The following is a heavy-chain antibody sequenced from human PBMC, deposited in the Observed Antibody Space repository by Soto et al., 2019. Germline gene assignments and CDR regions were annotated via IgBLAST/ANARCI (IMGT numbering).Heavy chain of an antibody. CDR3: ARAPQGYCSSTSCYELYYYGMDV. V-gene: IGHV3-7*05. CDR1: GFTFSSYW. J-gene: IGHJ6*04. CDR2: IKQDGSEK. Sequence: GGSLRLSCAASGFTFSSYWMSWVRQAPGKGLEWVANIKQDGSEKYYVDSVKGRFTISRDNAKNSLYLQMNSLRAEDTAVYYCARAPQGYCSSTSCYELYYYGMDVWGKGTTVTVSS. D-gene: IGHD2-2*01.